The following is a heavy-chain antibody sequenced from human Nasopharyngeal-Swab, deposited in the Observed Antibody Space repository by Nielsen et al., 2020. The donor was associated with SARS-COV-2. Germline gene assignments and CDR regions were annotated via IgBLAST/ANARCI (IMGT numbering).Heavy chain of an antibody. CDR1: GFTFSSYS. V-gene: IGHV3-21*01. CDR2: TSSSSSYI. J-gene: IGHJ6*03. D-gene: IGHD3-10*01. CDR3: ARARRGVDYYMDV. Sequence: GGSLRLSCAASGFTFSSYSMNWVRQAPGKGLEWVSSTSSSSSYIYYADSVKGRFTISRDNAKNSLYLQMNSLRAEDTAVYYCARARRGVDYYMDVWGKGTTVTVSS.